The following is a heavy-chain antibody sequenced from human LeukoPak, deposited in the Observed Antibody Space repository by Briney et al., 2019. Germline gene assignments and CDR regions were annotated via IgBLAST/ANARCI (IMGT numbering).Heavy chain of an antibody. J-gene: IGHJ5*02. CDR2: ISYDGSNK. Sequence: GGSRRLSCAASGFTFSSYAMHWVRQAPGKGLEWVAVISYDGSNKYYADSVKGRFTISRDNSKNTLYLQMNSLRAEDTAVYYCARAPRGQLNWFDPWGQGTLVTVSS. V-gene: IGHV3-30-3*01. D-gene: IGHD1-1*01. CDR3: ARAPRGQLNWFDP. CDR1: GFTFSSYA.